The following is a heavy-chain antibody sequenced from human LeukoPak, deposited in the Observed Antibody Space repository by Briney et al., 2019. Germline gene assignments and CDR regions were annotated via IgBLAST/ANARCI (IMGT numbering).Heavy chain of an antibody. CDR1: GYTFTGYY. V-gene: IGHV1-2*02. J-gene: IGHJ4*02. Sequence: ASVKVSCKASGYTFTGYYMHWVRQAPGQGLEWMGWINPNSGGTNYAQRFQGRVTMTGDTSISTAYMELSRLRSDDTAVYYCARDIVVVPAASVEDYWGQGTLVTVSS. CDR3: ARDIVVVPAASVEDY. CDR2: INPNSGGT. D-gene: IGHD2-2*01.